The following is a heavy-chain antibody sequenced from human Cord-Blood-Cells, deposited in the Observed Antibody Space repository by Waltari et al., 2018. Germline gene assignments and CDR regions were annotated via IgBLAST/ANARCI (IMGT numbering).Heavy chain of an antibody. V-gene: IGHV1-24*01. CDR3: ATDGAYCSSTSCYNWFDP. CDR2: FDPEDGET. CDR1: GYTLTELY. D-gene: IGHD2-2*01. J-gene: IGHJ5*02. Sequence: QVQLVQSGAEVKKPGASVKVSCKVSGYTLTELYMHWVRKAPGKGLEWMGGFDPEDGETIYAQKFQGRVTMTEDTSTDTAYMELSSLRSEDTAVYYCATDGAYCSSTSCYNWFDPWGQGTLVTVSS.